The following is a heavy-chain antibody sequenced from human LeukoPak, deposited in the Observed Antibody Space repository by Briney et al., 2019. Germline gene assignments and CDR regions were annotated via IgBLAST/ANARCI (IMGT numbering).Heavy chain of an antibody. CDR1: GGSISGYH. Sequence: SETLSLTCNVSGGSISGYHWSWIRQPPGKGLEWLGYIYYSGSSNYNPSLKSRVTMSADTSKNQFSLKLSSVTAADTAVFYCARVPRSYYYYYYMDVWGKGTTVTVSS. CDR3: ARVPRSYYYYYYMDV. J-gene: IGHJ6*03. CDR2: IYYSGSS. V-gene: IGHV4-59*01.